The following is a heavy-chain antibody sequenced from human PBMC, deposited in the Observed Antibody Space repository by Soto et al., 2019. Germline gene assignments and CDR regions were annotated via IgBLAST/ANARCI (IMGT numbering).Heavy chain of an antibody. Sequence: ASLKVSCKASGYTFTGYYMHWVRQAPGQGLEWMGWINPNSGGTNYAQKFQGWVTMTRDTSISTAYMELSRLRSDDTAVYYCARDHGSGSSRLYYYYYYGMDVWGQGTTVTVSS. CDR3: ARDHGSGSSRLYYYYYYGMDV. CDR2: INPNSGGT. J-gene: IGHJ6*02. CDR1: GYTFTGYY. D-gene: IGHD3-10*01. V-gene: IGHV1-2*04.